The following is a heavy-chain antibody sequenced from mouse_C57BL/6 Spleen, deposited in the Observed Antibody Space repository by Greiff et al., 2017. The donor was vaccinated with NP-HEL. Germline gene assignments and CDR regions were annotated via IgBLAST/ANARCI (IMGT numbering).Heavy chain of an antibody. V-gene: IGHV1-55*01. D-gene: IGHD2-3*01. J-gene: IGHJ3*01. CDR2: IYPGSGST. CDR3: ARGDRDGYYNWFAY. CDR1: GYTFTSYW. Sequence: QVQLQQSGAELVKPGASVKMSCKASGYTFTSYWITWVKQRPGQGLEWIGDIYPGSGSTNYNEKFKSKATLTVDTSSSTAYMQLSSLTSEDSAVYYCARGDRDGYYNWFAYWGQGTLVTVSA.